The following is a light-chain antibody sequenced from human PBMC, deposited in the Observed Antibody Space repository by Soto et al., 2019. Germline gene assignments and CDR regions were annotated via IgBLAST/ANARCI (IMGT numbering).Light chain of an antibody. CDR3: QQYGSSPPVT. J-gene: IGKJ4*01. V-gene: IGKV3-20*01. CDR2: GAS. CDR1: QSVSSSY. Sequence: EIVMTQSPGTLSVSPGESATLSCRASQSVSSSYLAWYQQKPGQAPRLLIYGASSRATGIPDRFSGSGSGTDFTLTISRLEPEDFAVYYCQQYGSSPPVTFGGGTKVDIK.